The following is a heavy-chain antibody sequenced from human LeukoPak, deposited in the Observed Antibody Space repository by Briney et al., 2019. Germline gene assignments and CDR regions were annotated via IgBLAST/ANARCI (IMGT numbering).Heavy chain of an antibody. V-gene: IGHV3-64*01. Sequence: GGSLRLSCAASGFTFSSYAMHWVRQAPGKGLEYVSAISSNGGSTYYANSVKGRFTISRDNSKNTLYLQMGSLRAEDMAVYYCARFGTSSSRFFDQWGQGTLVTVSS. CDR2: ISSNGGST. J-gene: IGHJ4*02. CDR3: ARFGTSSSRFFDQ. CDR1: GFTFSSYA. D-gene: IGHD6-6*01.